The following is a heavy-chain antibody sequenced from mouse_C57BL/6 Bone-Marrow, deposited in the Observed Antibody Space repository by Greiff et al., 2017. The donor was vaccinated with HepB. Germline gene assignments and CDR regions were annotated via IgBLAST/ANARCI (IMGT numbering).Heavy chain of an antibody. D-gene: IGHD1-1*01. Sequence: VQLQESGPELVKPGASVKISCKASGYAFSSSWMNWVKQRPGKGLEWIGRIYPGDGDTNYNGKFKGKATLTADKSSSTAYMQLSSLTSEDAGVYFCARSYYYGRVDYWGQGTTLTVSS. CDR3: ARSYYYGRVDY. J-gene: IGHJ2*01. V-gene: IGHV1-82*01. CDR1: GYAFSSSW. CDR2: IYPGDGDT.